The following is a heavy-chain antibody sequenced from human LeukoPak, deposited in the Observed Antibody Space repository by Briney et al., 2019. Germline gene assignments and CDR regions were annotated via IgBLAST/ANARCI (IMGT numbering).Heavy chain of an antibody. Sequence: GGSPRLSCAASGFTFSTYWMNWVRQAPGKGLEWVANIKQDGSEKYYVDSVKGLFTISRDNAKNSLYLQMNSLRAEDTAVYYCGMGMDVWGQGTTVTVSS. CDR1: GFTFSTYW. V-gene: IGHV3-7*05. J-gene: IGHJ6*02. CDR2: IKQDGSEK. CDR3: GMGMDV.